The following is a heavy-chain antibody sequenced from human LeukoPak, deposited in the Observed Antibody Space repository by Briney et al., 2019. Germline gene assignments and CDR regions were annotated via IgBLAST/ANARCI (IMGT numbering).Heavy chain of an antibody. Sequence: AETLSLTCAVYGGSFSGYYWSWIRQPPGKGLEWIGEINHSGSTNYNPSLKSRVTISVDTSKNQFSLKLSSVTAADTAVYYCARLRSYDILTGYYRGGYYYYYMDVWGKGTTVTISS. CDR2: INHSGST. V-gene: IGHV4-34*01. J-gene: IGHJ6*03. CDR1: GGSFSGYY. CDR3: ARLRSYDILTGYYRGGYYYYYMDV. D-gene: IGHD3-9*01.